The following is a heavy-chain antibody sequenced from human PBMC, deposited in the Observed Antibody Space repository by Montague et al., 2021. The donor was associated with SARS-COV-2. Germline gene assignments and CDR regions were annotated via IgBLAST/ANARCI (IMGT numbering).Heavy chain of an antibody. CDR1: GGSISSGGYY. V-gene: IGHV4-31*03. CDR2: IYYSGST. D-gene: IGHD3-22*01. CDR3: ARARITMIVVVNAFAI. J-gene: IGHJ3*02. Sequence: TLSLTCTVSGGSISSGGYYWSWIRQHPGKGLEWIGYIYYSGSTYYNPSLKSRVTISVDTSKNQFSLKLSSVTAADTAVYYCARARITMIVVVNAFAIWGQGTMVTVSS.